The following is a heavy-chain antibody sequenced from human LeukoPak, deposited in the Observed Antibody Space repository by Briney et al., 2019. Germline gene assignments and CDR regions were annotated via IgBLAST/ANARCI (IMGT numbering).Heavy chain of an antibody. D-gene: IGHD3-10*01. V-gene: IGHV3-30*02. CDR2: IRYDGSNK. Sequence: GGSLRLSCAASGFTFSSYGMHWVRQAPGKGLEWVAFIRYDGSNKYYADSVRGRFTISRDNSKNTLYLQMNSLRAEDTAVYYCAKAYGYYFDYWGQGTLVTVSS. CDR3: AKAYGYYFDY. CDR1: GFTFSSYG. J-gene: IGHJ4*02.